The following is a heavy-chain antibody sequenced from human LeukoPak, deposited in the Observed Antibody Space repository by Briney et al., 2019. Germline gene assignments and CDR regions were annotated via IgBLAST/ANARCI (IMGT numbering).Heavy chain of an antibody. CDR2: ISSSGSTI. V-gene: IGHV3-48*03. Sequence: GGSLRLSCAGSGFTFSQYEMNWVRQAPGKGLEWVSYISSSGSTIYYADSVKGRFTISRDNAKNSLYLQMNSLRAEDTAVYYCARESYDSSGYYIFFDYWGQGTLVTVSS. D-gene: IGHD3-22*01. CDR3: ARESYDSSGYYIFFDY. CDR1: GFTFSQYE. J-gene: IGHJ4*02.